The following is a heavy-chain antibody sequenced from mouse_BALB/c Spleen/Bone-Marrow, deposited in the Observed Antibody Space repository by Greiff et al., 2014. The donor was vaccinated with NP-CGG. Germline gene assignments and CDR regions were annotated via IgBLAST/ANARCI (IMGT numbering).Heavy chain of an antibody. CDR2: ISSGGSYT. D-gene: IGHD2-4*01. CDR3: ARRRDYDYFDC. V-gene: IGHV5-6*01. J-gene: IGHJ2*01. CDR1: GFTFSSYG. Sequence: VQLKESGGDLVKPGGSLKLSCAASGFTFSSYGMSWVRQIPDKRLEWVATISSGGSYTFYPDSVKERFTISRDNAKNTLNLQMTSLKSEDTAMYYCARRRDYDYFDCWGQGTTLTVSS.